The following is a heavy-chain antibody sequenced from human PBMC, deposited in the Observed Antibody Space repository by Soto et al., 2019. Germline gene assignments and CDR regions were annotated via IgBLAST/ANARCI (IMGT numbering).Heavy chain of an antibody. J-gene: IGHJ6*02. Sequence: QVQLVQSGGEVKRPGASMKVSCQASGYSFSSYGVSWVRQAPGQGLQWLGWVSADSGKTKYAQILQGRLTLTTDTSTNTAYMELRSLTSDDTAMYYCARDSSYNDFWGGVMESYSYNMDVWGQGTTVIVSS. CDR3: ARDSSYNDFWGGVMESYSYNMDV. CDR2: VSADSGKT. V-gene: IGHV1-18*01. CDR1: GYSFSSYG. D-gene: IGHD3-3*01.